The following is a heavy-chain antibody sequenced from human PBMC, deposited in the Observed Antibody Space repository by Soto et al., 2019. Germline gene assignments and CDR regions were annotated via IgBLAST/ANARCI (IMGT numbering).Heavy chain of an antibody. D-gene: IGHD3-3*01. J-gene: IGHJ5*02. Sequence: QVQLVQSGAEVKKPESSVKVSCKASGGTFSSYAISWVRQAPGQGLEWMGGIIPIFGTANYAQKFQGRVTLTADESTSTAYMELSSLRSEDTAVYFCASGDFWSPLANWFDPWGQGTLVTVSS. CDR2: IIPIFGTA. CDR3: ASGDFWSPLANWFDP. CDR1: GGTFSSYA. V-gene: IGHV1-69*12.